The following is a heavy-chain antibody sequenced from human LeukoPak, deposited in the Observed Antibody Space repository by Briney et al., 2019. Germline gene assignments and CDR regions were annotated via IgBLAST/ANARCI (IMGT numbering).Heavy chain of an antibody. D-gene: IGHD5-18*01. CDR1: GYSFTSYW. Sequence: GESLKISCKGSGYSFTSYWIGWVRQIPGKGLEWMGIIYSGDSDTRYSPSFQSQVTISADKSISTAYLQWSSLKASDTAMYYCATARIQLAFDYWGQGTLVTVSS. CDR3: ATARIQLAFDY. J-gene: IGHJ4*02. V-gene: IGHV5-51*01. CDR2: IYSGDSDT.